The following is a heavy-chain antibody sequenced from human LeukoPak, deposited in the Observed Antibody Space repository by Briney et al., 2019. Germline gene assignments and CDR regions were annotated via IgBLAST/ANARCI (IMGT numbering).Heavy chain of an antibody. CDR2: ISGSGGST. CDR3: ARDGPRGGSSWFYAFDI. Sequence: GGSLRLSCAASGFTFSSYAMSWVRQAPGKGLEWVSAISGSGGSTYYADSVKGRFTISRDNAKNTLYLQMNSLRAEDTAVYYCARDGPRGGSSWFYAFDIWGQGTMVTVSS. V-gene: IGHV3-23*01. D-gene: IGHD6-13*01. J-gene: IGHJ3*02. CDR1: GFTFSSYA.